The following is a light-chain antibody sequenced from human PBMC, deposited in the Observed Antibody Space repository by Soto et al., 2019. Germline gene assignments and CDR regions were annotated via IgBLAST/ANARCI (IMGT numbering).Light chain of an antibody. CDR1: STNVGSYNL. J-gene: IGLJ2*01. V-gene: IGLV2-23*02. CDR3: CSYAGSGTVI. CDR2: EVS. Sequence: QSALTQPASVSGSPGQSITISCTGTSTNVGSYNLVSWYQQHPGKAPKLLIYEVSKRPSGVSNRFSGSKSGNTASLTISGLQAEGEADYHCCSYAGSGTVIFGGGTKLTVL.